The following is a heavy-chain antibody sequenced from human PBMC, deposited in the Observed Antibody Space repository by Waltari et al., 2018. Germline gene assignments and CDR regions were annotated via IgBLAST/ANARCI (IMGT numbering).Heavy chain of an antibody. Sequence: EVQLVESGGGLIQPGGSLRLSCAAYGFTVSGNYMTWVRQAPGKGLEWVSLIYSGGSTYYADSVKGRFTISRDKSKNTLYLEMNSLRAEDTAVYYCARDLGTTVKPHAFDIWGQGTMVTVSS. V-gene: IGHV3-53*01. CDR3: ARDLGTTVKPHAFDI. CDR1: GFTVSGNY. J-gene: IGHJ3*02. D-gene: IGHD4-4*01. CDR2: IYSGGST.